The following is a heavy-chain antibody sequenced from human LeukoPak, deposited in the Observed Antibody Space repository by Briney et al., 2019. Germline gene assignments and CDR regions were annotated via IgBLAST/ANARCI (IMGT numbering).Heavy chain of an antibody. J-gene: IGHJ5*02. Sequence: SETLSLTCTVSGGSISSYYWSWIRQPPGKGLEWIGYIYYSGSTNYNPSLKSRVTISVDTSKNQFSLKLSSVTAADTAVYYCARGLGEGATNWFDPWGQGTLVTVSS. D-gene: IGHD1-26*01. V-gene: IGHV4-59*01. CDR1: GGSISSYY. CDR3: ARGLGEGATNWFDP. CDR2: IYYSGST.